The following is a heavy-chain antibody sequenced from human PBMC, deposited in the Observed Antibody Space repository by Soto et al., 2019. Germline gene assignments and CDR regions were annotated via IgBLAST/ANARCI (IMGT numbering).Heavy chain of an antibody. D-gene: IGHD5-12*01. CDR2: ISHLEST. CDR1: GASISYGGFS. J-gene: IGHJ4*02. V-gene: IGHV4-30-2*06. Sequence: SETLSLTCTVSGASISYGGFSWSWIRQSPGKGLERIGYISHLESTYFHPSFKSRLTMSIDRTRNQFSLKLSSVTAADMAVYYCARGGGYDSFDYWGQGVLVTVSS. CDR3: ARGGGYDSFDY.